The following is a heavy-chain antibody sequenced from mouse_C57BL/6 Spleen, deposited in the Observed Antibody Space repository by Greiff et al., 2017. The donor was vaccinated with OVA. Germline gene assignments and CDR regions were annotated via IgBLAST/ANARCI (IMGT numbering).Heavy chain of an antibody. Sequence: QVQLQQPGAELVMPGASVKLSCKASGYTFTSYWMHWVKQRPGQGLEWIGEIDPPDSYTNYNQKFKGKSTLTVDKSSSTAYMQLSSLTSEDSAVYYCASGGGTAWFAYWGQGTLVTVSA. CDR3: ASGGGTAWFAY. CDR2: IDPPDSYT. CDR1: GYTFTSYW. D-gene: IGHD4-1*01. V-gene: IGHV1-69*01. J-gene: IGHJ3*01.